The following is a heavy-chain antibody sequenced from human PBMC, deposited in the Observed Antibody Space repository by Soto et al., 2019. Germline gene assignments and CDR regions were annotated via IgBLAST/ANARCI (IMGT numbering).Heavy chain of an antibody. CDR3: ARDPLKWELLPYYFDY. CDR2: ISAYNGNT. V-gene: IGHV1-18*04. J-gene: IGHJ4*02. Sequence: ASVKVSCKASGYTFTSYGISWLRQAPGQGLEWMGWISAYNGNTNYAQKLQGRVTMTTDTSTSTAYMELRSLRSDDTAVYYCARDPLKWELLPYYFDYWGQGTLVTVSS. CDR1: GYTFTSYG. D-gene: IGHD1-26*01.